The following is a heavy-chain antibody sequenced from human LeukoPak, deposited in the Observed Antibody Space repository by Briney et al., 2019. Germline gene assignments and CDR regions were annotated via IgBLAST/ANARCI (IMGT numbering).Heavy chain of an antibody. V-gene: IGHV3-48*01. CDR1: GFTFSSYS. J-gene: IGHJ5*02. Sequence: PGGSLRLSCAASGFTFSSYSMNWVRQAPGKGLEWVSYISSSSSTIYYADSVKGRFTISRDNAKNSLYLQMNSLRAEDTAVYYCARQTSYDTSRWFDPWGQGTLVTVSS. CDR2: ISSSSSTI. D-gene: IGHD3-9*01. CDR3: ARQTSYDTSRWFDP.